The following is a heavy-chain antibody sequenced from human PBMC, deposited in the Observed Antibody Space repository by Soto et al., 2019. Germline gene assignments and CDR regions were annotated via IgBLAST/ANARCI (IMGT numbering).Heavy chain of an antibody. CDR2: ISSSSSTI. V-gene: IGHV3-48*01. J-gene: IGHJ3*02. CDR1: GFTFSSYS. CDR3: ARSGMKAFDI. Sequence: PGGSLRLSCAASGFTFSSYSMNWVRQAPGKGLEWVSYISSSSSTIYYADSVKGRFTISRDNSKNTLYLQMNSLRAEDTAVYYCARSGMKAFDIWGQGTMVTVSS. D-gene: IGHD6-13*01.